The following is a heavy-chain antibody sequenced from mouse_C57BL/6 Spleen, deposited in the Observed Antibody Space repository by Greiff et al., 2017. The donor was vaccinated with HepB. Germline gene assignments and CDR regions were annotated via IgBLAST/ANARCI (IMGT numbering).Heavy chain of an antibody. J-gene: IGHJ2*01. V-gene: IGHV1-55*01. CDR2: IYPGSGST. CDR3: ASPSYGDFDD. D-gene: IGHD2-10*01. Sequence: VQGVESGAELVKPGASVKMSCKASGYTFTSYWITWVKQRPGQGLEWIGDIYPGSGSTNYNEKFKSKATLTVDTSSSTAYMQLSSLTSEDSAVYYCASPSYGDFDDWGQGTTLTVSS. CDR1: GYTFTSYW.